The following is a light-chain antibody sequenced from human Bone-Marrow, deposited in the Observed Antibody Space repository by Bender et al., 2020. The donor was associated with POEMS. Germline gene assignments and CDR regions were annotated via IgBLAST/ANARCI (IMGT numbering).Light chain of an antibody. CDR1: RLAAKS. J-gene: IGLJ3*02. Sequence: SDELAQTPSLSVSPGQTATITCFGDRLAAKSVSWFQQRPGQSPMLIIYQNARRASGIPERFSGSKSGNTASLTVSGLQAEDEADYYCSSYAGDYNLVFGGGTKLTVL. CDR3: SSYAGDYNLV. CDR2: QNA. V-gene: IGLV3-1*01.